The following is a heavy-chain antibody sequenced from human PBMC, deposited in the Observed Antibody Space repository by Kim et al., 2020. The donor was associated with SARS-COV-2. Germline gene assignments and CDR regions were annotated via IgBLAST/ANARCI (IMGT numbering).Heavy chain of an antibody. CDR1: GYSFTSYW. CDR3: ARHVPGSANYDFWSGYLFGWVDY. Sequence: GESLQISCKGSGYSFTSYWIGWVRQMPGKGLEWMGIIYPGDSDTRYSPSFQGQVTISADKSISTAYLQWSSLKASDTAMYYCARHVPGSANYDFWSGYLFGWVDYWGQGTLVTVSS. V-gene: IGHV5-51*01. CDR2: IYPGDSDT. J-gene: IGHJ4*02. D-gene: IGHD3-3*01.